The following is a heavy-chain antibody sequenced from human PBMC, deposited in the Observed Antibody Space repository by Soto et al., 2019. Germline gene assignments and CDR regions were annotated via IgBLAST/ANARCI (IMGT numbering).Heavy chain of an antibody. D-gene: IGHD3-3*01. J-gene: IGHJ6*02. CDR3: ARGRLRFLEWSPGGMDV. CDR1: GYTFTGYY. V-gene: IGHV1-2*04. CDR2: INPNSGGT. Sequence: ASVKVSCKASGYTFTGYYMHWVRQAPGQGLEWMGWINPNSGGTNYAQKFQGWVTMTRDTSISTAYMELSRLRSDDTAMYYCARGRLRFLEWSPGGMDVWGQGTTVTVSS.